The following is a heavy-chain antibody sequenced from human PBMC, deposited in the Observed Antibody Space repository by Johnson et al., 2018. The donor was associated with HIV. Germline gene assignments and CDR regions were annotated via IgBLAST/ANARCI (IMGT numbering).Heavy chain of an antibody. J-gene: IGHJ3*02. V-gene: IGHV3-30*02. CDR1: GFTFSNYA. CDR3: AKIIGYSSGLEI. CDR2: IRYDGSNK. Sequence: QVQLVESGGGVVQPGGSLRLSCAASGFTFSNYAMHWVRQAPGKGLEWVAFIRYDGSNKYYADSVKGRFTISRDNSKNTLYLQMNSLRAEDTAVYYCAKIIGYSSGLEIWGQGTMVTVSS. D-gene: IGHD6-19*01.